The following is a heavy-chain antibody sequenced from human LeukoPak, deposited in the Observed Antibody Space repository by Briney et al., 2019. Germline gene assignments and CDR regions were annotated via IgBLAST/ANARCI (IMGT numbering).Heavy chain of an antibody. CDR2: ISGSGGST. V-gene: IGHV3-23*01. CDR3: AKGRYFWSGYGSDY. CDR1: GFTFSSYA. J-gene: IGHJ4*02. D-gene: IGHD3-3*01. Sequence: GGSLRLSCAASGFTFSSYAMSWVRQAPGKGLEWVSAISGSGGSTYYADSVKGRFTISRDNSKSTLYLQMNSLRAEDTAVYYCAKGRYFWSGYGSDYWGQGTLVTVSS.